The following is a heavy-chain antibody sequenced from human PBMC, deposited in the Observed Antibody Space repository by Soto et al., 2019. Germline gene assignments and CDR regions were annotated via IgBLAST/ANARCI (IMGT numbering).Heavy chain of an antibody. CDR3: SRENTISTGAFDI. D-gene: IGHD2-2*01. CDR2: ISSSSSYI. J-gene: IGHJ3*02. Sequence: GGSLRLSCAASGFTFSSYSMYWVRQAPGKGLEWVSSISSSSSYIYYADSVKGRFTISRDNAKNSLYLQMNSLRAEDTAVYYCSRENTISTGAFDIWGQGTMVTVSS. CDR1: GFTFSSYS. V-gene: IGHV3-21*01.